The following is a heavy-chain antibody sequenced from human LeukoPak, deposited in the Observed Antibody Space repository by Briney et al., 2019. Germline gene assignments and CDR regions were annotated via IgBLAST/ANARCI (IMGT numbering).Heavy chain of an antibody. V-gene: IGHV3-30*02. Sequence: GGSLRLSCAASGFTFSSYGMHWVRQAPGKGLEWVAFIRYDGSNKYYADSVKGRFTISRDNSENTLYLQMNSLRAEDTAVYYCAKTPYSLDYFDYWGQGTLVTVSS. D-gene: IGHD6-13*01. CDR2: IRYDGSNK. CDR3: AKTPYSLDYFDY. J-gene: IGHJ4*02. CDR1: GFTFSSYG.